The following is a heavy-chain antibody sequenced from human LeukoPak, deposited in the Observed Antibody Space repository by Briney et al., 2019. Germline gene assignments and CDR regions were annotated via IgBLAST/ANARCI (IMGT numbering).Heavy chain of an antibody. J-gene: IGHJ4*02. CDR2: INHSGST. V-gene: IGHV4-34*01. CDR3: ARKLGYYYDSTFDY. D-gene: IGHD3-22*01. CDR1: GGSFSGYY. Sequence: SETLSLTCAVYGGSFSGYYWGSIRQPPGKGLEWIGEINHSGSTNYNPSLKSRVTISVDTSKNQFSLKLSSVTAADTAVYYCARKLGYYYDSTFDYWGQGTLVTVSS.